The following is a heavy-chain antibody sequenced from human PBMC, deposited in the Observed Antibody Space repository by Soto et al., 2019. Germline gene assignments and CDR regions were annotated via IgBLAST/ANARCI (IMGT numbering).Heavy chain of an antibody. CDR1: GYTFTSYD. CDR3: ARRRAYYYDSSGYLYYYGMDV. V-gene: IGHV1-8*01. D-gene: IGHD3-22*01. Sequence: ASVKVSCKASGYTFTSYDIYWVRQDTGQGLEWMGWMNPNSGNTGYAQKFQGRVTMTRNTSISTAYMELSSLRSEDTAVYYCARRRAYYYDSSGYLYYYGMDVWGQGTTVTVSS. CDR2: MNPNSGNT. J-gene: IGHJ6*02.